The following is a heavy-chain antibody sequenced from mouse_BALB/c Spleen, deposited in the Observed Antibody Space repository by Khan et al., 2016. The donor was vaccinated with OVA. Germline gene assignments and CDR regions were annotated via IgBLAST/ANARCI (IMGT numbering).Heavy chain of an antibody. J-gene: IGHJ4*01. CDR1: GYTFTKNG. Sequence: QIQLVQSGPELKKPGETVKISCKASGYTFTKNGLNWARQAPGEGLKWMGWINTYTGEPTYADDFRGRFAFSLETSASTAYFQINNLKNEDTATYFCAKVGYAGTMDYWGQGTSVTVSS. V-gene: IGHV9-3-1*01. CDR3: AKVGYAGTMDY. D-gene: IGHD1-3*01. CDR2: INTYTGEP.